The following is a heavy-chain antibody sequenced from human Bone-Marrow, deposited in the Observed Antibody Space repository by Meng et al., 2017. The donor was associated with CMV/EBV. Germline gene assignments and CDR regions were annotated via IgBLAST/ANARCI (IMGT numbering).Heavy chain of an antibody. CDR3: ASLAENWEWGRSNWFDP. Sequence: GYTLTELSMHWVRPAPGKGLEWMGGFDPEDGETIYAQKFQGRVTMTEDTSTDTAYMELSSLRSEDTAVYYCASLAENWEWGRSNWFDPWGQGTLVTVSS. CDR2: FDPEDGET. D-gene: IGHD7-27*01. CDR1: GYTLTELS. J-gene: IGHJ5*02. V-gene: IGHV1-24*01.